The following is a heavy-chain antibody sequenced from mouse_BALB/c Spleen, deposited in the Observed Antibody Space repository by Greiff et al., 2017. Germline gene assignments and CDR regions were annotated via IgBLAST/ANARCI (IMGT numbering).Heavy chain of an antibody. J-gene: IGHJ2*01. D-gene: IGHD1-1*01. V-gene: IGHV1-85*01. Sequence: QVQLQQSGAELVKPGASVKLSCKASGYTFTSYDINWVRQRPEQGLEWIGWIFPGDGSTKYNEKFKGKATFTADTSPNTAYMQLSSLTSEDSAVYYCARGTTVVDYWGQGTTLTVSS. CDR2: IFPGDGST. CDR3: ARGTTVVDY. CDR1: GYTFTSYD.